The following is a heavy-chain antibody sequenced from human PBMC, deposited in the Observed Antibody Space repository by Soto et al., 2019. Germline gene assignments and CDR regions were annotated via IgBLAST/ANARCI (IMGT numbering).Heavy chain of an antibody. CDR2: ISSSSSYI. J-gene: IGHJ4*02. V-gene: IGHV3-21*01. CDR1: GFTFSSYS. CDR3: ARDRGVVVVDAEAVDY. D-gene: IGHD2-15*01. Sequence: PGGSLRLSCAASGFTFSSYSMNWVRQAPGKGLEWVSSISSSSSYIYYADSVKGRFTISRDNAKNSLYLQMNSLRAEDTAVYYCARDRGVVVVDAEAVDYWGQGTLVTVSS.